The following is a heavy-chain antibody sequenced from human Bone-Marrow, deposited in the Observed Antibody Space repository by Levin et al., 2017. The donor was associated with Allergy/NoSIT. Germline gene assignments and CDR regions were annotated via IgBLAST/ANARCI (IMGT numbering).Heavy chain of an antibody. J-gene: IGHJ5*02. CDR3: ARDRVSFPPIVLVPAPIFRNWFDP. V-gene: IGHV1-18*01. CDR2: ISAYNGNT. CDR1: GYTFTSYG. Sequence: EASVKVSCKASGYTFTSYGISWVRQAPGQGLEWMGWISAYNGNTNYAQKLQGRVTMTTDTSTSTAYMELRSLRSDDTAVYYCARDRVSFPPIVLVPAPIFRNWFDPWGQGTLVTVSS. D-gene: IGHD2-2*01.